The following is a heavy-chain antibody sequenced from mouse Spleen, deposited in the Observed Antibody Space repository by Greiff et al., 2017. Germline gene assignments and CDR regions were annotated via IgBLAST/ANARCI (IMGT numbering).Heavy chain of an antibody. CDR3: AINWVFAY. V-gene: IGHV1-82*01. Sequence: QVQLQQSGPELVKPGASVKISCKASGYAFSSSWMNWVKQRPGKGLEWIGRIYPGDGDTNYNGKFKGKATLTADKSSSTAYMQLSSLTSEDSAVYFCAINWVFAYWGQGTLVTVSA. D-gene: IGHD4-1*01. CDR1: GYAFSSSW. J-gene: IGHJ3*01. CDR2: IYPGDGDT.